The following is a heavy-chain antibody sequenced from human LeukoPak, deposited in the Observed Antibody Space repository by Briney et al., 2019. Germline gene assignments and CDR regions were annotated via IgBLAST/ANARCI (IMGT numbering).Heavy chain of an antibody. D-gene: IGHD3-22*01. V-gene: IGHV3-30*14. CDR1: GFTFSSYA. CDR3: AGLPAYYYDTSGFYFDY. J-gene: IGHJ4*02. CDR2: ISYDGSNK. Sequence: GGSRRLSCAASGFTFSSYAMHWVRQAPGKGLEWVAVISYDGSNKYYADSVKGRFTISRDNSKNTLYLQMNSLRAEDTAVYYCAGLPAYYYDTSGFYFDYWGQGTLVTVSS.